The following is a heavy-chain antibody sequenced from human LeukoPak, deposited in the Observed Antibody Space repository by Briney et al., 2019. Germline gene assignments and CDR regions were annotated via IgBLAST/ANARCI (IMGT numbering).Heavy chain of an antibody. CDR3: ASRDYFDY. CDR2: ISGSGGGT. J-gene: IGHJ4*02. Sequence: GGSLRLSCAASGFTFSSYSMNWVRQAPGKGLEWVSAISGSGGGTYYADSVKGRFTISRDNSKNTLYLQMNSLRAEDTAVYYCASRDYFDYWGQGTLVTVSS. CDR1: GFTFSSYS. V-gene: IGHV3-23*01.